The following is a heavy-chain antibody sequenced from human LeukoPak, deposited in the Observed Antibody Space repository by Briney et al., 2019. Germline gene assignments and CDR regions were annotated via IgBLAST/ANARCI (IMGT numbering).Heavy chain of an antibody. V-gene: IGHV4-61*01. CDR2: IYYSGST. J-gene: IGHJ4*02. Sequence: SETLSLTCTVSGGSFSSGSYYWSWLRQPPGKGLEWIGYIYYSGSTNYNPSLKSRVTISVDTSKNQFTLKLSSVTAADTAVYYCARTGGYSYGFLDYWGQGTLVTVSS. CDR1: GGSFSSGSYY. D-gene: IGHD5-18*01. CDR3: ARTGGYSYGFLDY.